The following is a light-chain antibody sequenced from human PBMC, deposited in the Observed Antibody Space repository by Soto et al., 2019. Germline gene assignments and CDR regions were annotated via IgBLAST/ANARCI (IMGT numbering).Light chain of an antibody. V-gene: IGLV1-40*01. CDR3: QSYDSGRRGI. CDR2: GNT. Sequence: QSVLTQPPSVSGAPGQRVTISCAGSSSNIGTTYDVNWYQHLPGTAPKLLIYGNTNRPSGVPDRFSGSKSGTSASLAITGLQAEDEGDYYCQSYDSGRRGIFGGGTKLTVL. CDR1: SSNIGTTYD. J-gene: IGLJ2*01.